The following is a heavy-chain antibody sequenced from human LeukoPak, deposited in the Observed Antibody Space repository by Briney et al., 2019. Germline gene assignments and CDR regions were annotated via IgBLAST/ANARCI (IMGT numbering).Heavy chain of an antibody. D-gene: IGHD4-11*01. CDR3: ARGASDYSSYGFG. CDR2: ISTSGTSI. Sequence: PGGSLRLSCAASGFTFSSYEMNWVRQAPGKGLEWVSYISTSGTSIYYADSVKGRFTISRDNAKKSLYLQMNSLRAEDTAVYYCARGASDYSSYGFGWGQGTLVTVSS. CDR1: GFTFSSYE. V-gene: IGHV3-48*03. J-gene: IGHJ4*02.